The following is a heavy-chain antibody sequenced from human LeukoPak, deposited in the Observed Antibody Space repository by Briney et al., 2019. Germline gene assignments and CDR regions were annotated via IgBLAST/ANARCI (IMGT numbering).Heavy chain of an antibody. CDR1: GFTFSNTW. D-gene: IGHD5/OR15-5a*01. CDR2: IQSSTNGGTV. Sequence: PGGSLRLSCAASGFTFSNTWMTWVRQAPGKGLEWIGRIQSSTNGGTVDYAAPLKGRFTIPRDDSKNTLYLQMNSLTTEDTAFYYSATDFYDACEHWGQGTLVTVSS. CDR3: ATDFYDACEH. V-gene: IGHV3-15*01. J-gene: IGHJ1*01.